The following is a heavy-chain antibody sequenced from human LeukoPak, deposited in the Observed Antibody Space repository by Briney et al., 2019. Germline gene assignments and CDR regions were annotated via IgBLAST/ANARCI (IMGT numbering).Heavy chain of an antibody. V-gene: IGHV3-11*04. CDR2: ISSSGSTI. Sequence: PGGSLRLSCAASGFTFSDYYMSWIRQAPGKGLEWVSYISSSGSTIYYADSVKGRFTISRDNARNSLYLQMNSLRAEDTAVYYCARSQNVFWGPDAFDIWGQGTMVTVSS. CDR1: GFTFSDYY. CDR3: ARSQNVFWGPDAFDI. D-gene: IGHD3-16*01. J-gene: IGHJ3*02.